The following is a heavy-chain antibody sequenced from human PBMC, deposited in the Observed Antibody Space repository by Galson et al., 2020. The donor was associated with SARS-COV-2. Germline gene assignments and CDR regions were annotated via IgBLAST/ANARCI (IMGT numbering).Heavy chain of an antibody. D-gene: IGHD2-15*01. CDR1: GASISSHY. V-gene: IGHV4-59*11. CDR2: IYYSGNT. J-gene: IGHJ4*02. CDR3: ARSQGYDFDY. Sequence: SETLSLTCTVSGASISSHYWSWIRQPPGKGLEWIGNIYYSGNTNYNPSLKSRVTISVDTSRTQFSLKLSSVTAADTAVYYCARSQGYDFDYWGQGTLVIVSS.